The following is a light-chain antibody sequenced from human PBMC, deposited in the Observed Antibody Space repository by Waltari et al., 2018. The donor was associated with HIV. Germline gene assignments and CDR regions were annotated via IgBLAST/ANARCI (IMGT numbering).Light chain of an antibody. CDR2: ENN. Sequence: QSVLTQSPSVSAAPGQKVTISCSGSSATIRNNYVSWYQQFPGTAPKLLIYENNKRPSCIPDRFSGSKSGTSATLGITGLQTGDEANYYCGTWDSSLSASVFGGGTELTVL. V-gene: IGLV1-51*02. CDR1: SATIRNNY. CDR3: GTWDSSLSASV. J-gene: IGLJ3*02.